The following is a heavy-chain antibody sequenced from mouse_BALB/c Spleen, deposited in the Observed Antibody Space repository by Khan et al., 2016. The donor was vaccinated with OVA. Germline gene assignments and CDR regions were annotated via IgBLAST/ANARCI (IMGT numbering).Heavy chain of an antibody. CDR3: ATSYFYGYYFDY. CDR1: GFTFTSYG. Sequence: EVQLVESGGGLVQPGGSRKLSCAASGFTFTSYGMHWIRQAPEKGLERVAYISSDSSTIYYADTVKGRFTISRDNPKNTLFLQMTSLRSGDTAMYFCATSYFYGYYFDYWGQGTTLTVSS. V-gene: IGHV5-17*02. CDR2: ISSDSSTI. D-gene: IGHD1-1*01. J-gene: IGHJ2*01.